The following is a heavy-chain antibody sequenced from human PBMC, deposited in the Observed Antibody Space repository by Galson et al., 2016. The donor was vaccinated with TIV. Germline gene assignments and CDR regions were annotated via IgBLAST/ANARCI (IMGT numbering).Heavy chain of an antibody. CDR2: ISSGGTT. Sequence: SLRLSCAASTFNIKDNYMTWVRQAPGKGLEWVSIISSGGTTSYADSVKGRFTIGRDESKNTLYLEMNNLRLEDTAVYFCARDRRHCGNECFLYYYYGMDVWGRGTTVIVSS. D-gene: IGHD2-21*01. CDR3: ARDRRHCGNECFLYYYYGMDV. J-gene: IGHJ6*02. CDR1: TFNIKDNY. V-gene: IGHV3-66*02.